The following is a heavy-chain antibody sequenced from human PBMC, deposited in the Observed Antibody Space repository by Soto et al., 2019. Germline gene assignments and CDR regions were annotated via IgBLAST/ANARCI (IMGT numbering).Heavy chain of an antibody. CDR3: ARVDGFGELSNAFDI. V-gene: IGHV3-30-3*01. Sequence: GGSLRLSCAASGFTFSSYAMHWVRQAPGKGLEWVAVISYDGSNKYYADSVKGRFTISRDNSKNTLYLQLNSLRAEDTAVYYCARVDGFGELSNAFDIWGQGTMVTVSS. D-gene: IGHD3-10*01. J-gene: IGHJ3*02. CDR2: ISYDGSNK. CDR1: GFTFSSYA.